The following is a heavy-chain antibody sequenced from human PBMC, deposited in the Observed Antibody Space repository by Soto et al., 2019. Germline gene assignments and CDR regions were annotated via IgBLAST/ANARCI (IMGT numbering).Heavy chain of an antibody. CDR1: GFTFSSYS. CDR2: ISSSSSYI. Sequence: LGGSLRLSCAASGFTFSSYSMSWVRQAPGKGLEWVSSISSSSSYIYYADSVKGRFTISRDNAKNSLYLQMHSLRAEDTGVYYCARDPAANRDYYYYYGMDVWGQGTTVTVSS. D-gene: IGHD2-2*01. J-gene: IGHJ6*02. V-gene: IGHV3-21*01. CDR3: ARDPAANRDYYYYYGMDV.